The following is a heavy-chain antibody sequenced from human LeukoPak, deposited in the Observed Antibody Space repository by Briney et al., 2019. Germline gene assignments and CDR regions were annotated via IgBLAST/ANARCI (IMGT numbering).Heavy chain of an antibody. Sequence: GGSLRLSCAASGFTFSSYWMSWVRQAPGKGLEWVANIKQDGSEKYYVDSVKGRFTISRDNAKNSLYLQMNSLRAEDTAVYYCARDQLLNLRFLEWPPYGYWGQGTLVTVSS. J-gene: IGHJ4*02. CDR3: ARDQLLNLRFLEWPPYGY. D-gene: IGHD3-3*01. V-gene: IGHV3-7*01. CDR2: IKQDGSEK. CDR1: GFTFSSYW.